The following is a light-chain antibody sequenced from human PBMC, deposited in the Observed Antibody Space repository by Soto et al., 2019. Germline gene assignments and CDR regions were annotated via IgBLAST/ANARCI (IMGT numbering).Light chain of an antibody. J-gene: IGLJ3*02. CDR3: LVFDSSLTGWV. CDR1: SSDVGGYNY. Sequence: QSALTQPPSASGSPGQSVAISCTGTSSDVGGYNYVSWYQQHPGKAPKLMIYEVNKRPSGVPDRFSGSKSGNTASLTVSGLQAEDEADYYCLVFDSSLTGWVFGGGTKLTVL. V-gene: IGLV2-8*01. CDR2: EVN.